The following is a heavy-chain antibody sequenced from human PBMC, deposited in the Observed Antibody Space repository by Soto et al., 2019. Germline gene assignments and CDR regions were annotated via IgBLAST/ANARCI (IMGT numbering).Heavy chain of an antibody. CDR2: SSPHNFNT. Sequence: QVHLEQSGAEVKKPGESVKVSCKASGYTFTHFYITWVRQAPGQGREWMGASSPHNFNTDFAQKFQGRVTLTTDTSTNTAYMALRSMTSDDTAVYYCARDEGGYDILTGYYKAHHFDYWGQGVLVTVSS. CDR3: ARDEGGYDILTGYYKAHHFDY. V-gene: IGHV1-18*01. J-gene: IGHJ4*02. D-gene: IGHD3-9*01. CDR1: GYTFTHFY.